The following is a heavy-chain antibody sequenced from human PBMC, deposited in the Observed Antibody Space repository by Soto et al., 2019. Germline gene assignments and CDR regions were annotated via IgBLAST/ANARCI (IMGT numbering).Heavy chain of an antibody. CDR2: ISSSSSTI. D-gene: IGHD6-19*01. Sequence: EVQLVESGGGLVQPGGSLRLSCAASGFTFSSYSMNWVRQAPGKGLEWVSYISSSSSTIYYADSVKGRFTISGDNAQNSLYLQMNSLRAEDTAVYSCARDSSGWSGEFDYWGQGTLVTVSS. J-gene: IGHJ4*02. CDR1: GFTFSSYS. V-gene: IGHV3-48*01. CDR3: ARDSSGWSGEFDY.